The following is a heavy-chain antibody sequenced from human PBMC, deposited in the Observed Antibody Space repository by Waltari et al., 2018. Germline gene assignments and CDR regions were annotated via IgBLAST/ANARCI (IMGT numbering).Heavy chain of an antibody. CDR1: GGSTSSHY. D-gene: IGHD7-27*01. CDR3: ARDIPNSRHWYFDL. Sequence: QVQLQESGPGLVKPSETLSLTCTVSGGSTSSHYGSWIRQPPGKGLEWIGYIYYSGSTNYNPSLKSRVTISVDTSKNQFSLKLSSVTAADTAVYYCARDIPNSRHWYFDLWGRGTLVTVSS. V-gene: IGHV4-59*11. CDR2: IYYSGST. J-gene: IGHJ2*01.